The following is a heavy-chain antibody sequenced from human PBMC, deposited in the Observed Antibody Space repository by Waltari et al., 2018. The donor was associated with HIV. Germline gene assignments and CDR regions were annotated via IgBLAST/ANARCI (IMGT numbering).Heavy chain of an antibody. Sequence: QVQLVQSGAEVKKPGSSVKVSCKASGGTFSSYAISWVRQAPGQGLEWMGGIIPIFGTANYAQKFQGRVTITADESTSTAYMELSSLRSEDTAVYYCARTYYYDSSGYSPYGMDVWGQGTTVTVSS. CDR1: GGTFSSYA. J-gene: IGHJ6*02. CDR3: ARTYYYDSSGYSPYGMDV. D-gene: IGHD3-22*01. V-gene: IGHV1-69*01. CDR2: IIPIFGTA.